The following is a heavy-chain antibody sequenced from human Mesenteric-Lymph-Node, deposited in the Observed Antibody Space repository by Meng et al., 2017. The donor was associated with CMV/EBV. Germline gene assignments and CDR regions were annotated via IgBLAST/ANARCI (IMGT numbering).Heavy chain of an antibody. CDR1: GFRFSDYH. CDR2: ISYDGTKK. V-gene: IGHV3-30-3*01. J-gene: IGHJ4*02. Sequence: GGSLRLSWAASGFRFSDYHIYWIRQAPGKGLEWVATISYDGTKKYHADSVKGRFTISRDNSKNTLYLQLNSLRGEDTAVYYCAGEYELLNAPYFDYWGQGTLVTVSS. D-gene: IGHD3-10*01. CDR3: AGEYELLNAPYFDY.